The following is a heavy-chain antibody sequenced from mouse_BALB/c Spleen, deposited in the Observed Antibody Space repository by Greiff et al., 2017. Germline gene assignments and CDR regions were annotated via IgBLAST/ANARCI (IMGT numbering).Heavy chain of an antibody. J-gene: IGHJ4*01. V-gene: IGHV2-5-1*01. Sequence: VHLVESGPSLVQPSQSLSITCTVSGFSLTSYGVHWVRQSPGKGLEWLGVIWRGGSTDYNAAFMSRLSITKDNSKSQVFFKMNSLQADDTAIYYCAKRGGSSSRAMDYWGQGTSVTVSS. CDR3: AKRGGSSSRAMDY. D-gene: IGHD1-1*01. CDR1: GFSLTSYG. CDR2: IWRGGST.